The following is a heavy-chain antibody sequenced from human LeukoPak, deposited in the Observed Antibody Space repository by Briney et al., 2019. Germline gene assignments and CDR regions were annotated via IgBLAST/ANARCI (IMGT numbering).Heavy chain of an antibody. J-gene: IGHJ3*02. Sequence: MPSETLSLTCTVSGGSISSYYWSWIRQPPGKGLEWIGYIYYSGSTNYNPSLKSRVTISVDTSKNQFSLKLSSVTAADTAVYYCARSSPIAADAFDIWGQGTMVTVSS. CDR3: ARSSPIAADAFDI. CDR1: GGSISSYY. D-gene: IGHD2-15*01. V-gene: IGHV4-59*08. CDR2: IYYSGST.